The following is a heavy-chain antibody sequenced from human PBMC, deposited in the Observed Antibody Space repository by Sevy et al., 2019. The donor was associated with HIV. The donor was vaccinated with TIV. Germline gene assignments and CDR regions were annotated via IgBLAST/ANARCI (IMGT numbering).Heavy chain of an antibody. CDR1: GFTFSSYE. J-gene: IGHJ3*01. Sequence: GGSLRLSCTASGFTFSSYEMSWVRQAPGKGLEWVSYITPSANTIHYADSVKGRLTISRDNAKNSLFLQMNSLRAEDTAVYYCVRESGLDALDLWGQGTMVTVSS. CDR2: ITPSANTI. V-gene: IGHV3-48*03. CDR3: VRESGLDALDL. D-gene: IGHD6-25*01.